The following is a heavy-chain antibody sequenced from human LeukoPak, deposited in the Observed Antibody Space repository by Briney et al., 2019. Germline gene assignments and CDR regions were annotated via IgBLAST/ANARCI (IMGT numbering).Heavy chain of an antibody. D-gene: IGHD1-14*01. V-gene: IGHV1-2*06. CDR3: ARSWYGMDV. CDR1: GYTFTASY. Sequence: GASVKVSFKASGYTFTASYMQWARQAPGQGLEWTGRINPSNGDTEYEQKFQGRVTMTRDTSISTVYMELSRLTSDDTAVYYCARSWYGMDVWGQGTTVTVSS. CDR2: INPSNGDT. J-gene: IGHJ6*02.